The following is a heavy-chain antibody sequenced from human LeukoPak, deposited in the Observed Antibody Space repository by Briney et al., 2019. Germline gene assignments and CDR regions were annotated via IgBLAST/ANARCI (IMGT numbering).Heavy chain of an antibody. V-gene: IGHV1-18*01. J-gene: IGHJ4*02. CDR2: ISANNGNTKYNT. CDR1: GYTFTSYG. D-gene: IGHD1-26*01. Sequence: ASVKVSCKASGYTFTSYGISWVRQAPGQGLEWMGWISANNGNTKYNTKYAQNLQGRVTMTTDISTSTAYMELRTLRSDDAAVYYCARDRDRSGSQSYWGQGTLVTVSS. CDR3: ARDRDRSGSQSY.